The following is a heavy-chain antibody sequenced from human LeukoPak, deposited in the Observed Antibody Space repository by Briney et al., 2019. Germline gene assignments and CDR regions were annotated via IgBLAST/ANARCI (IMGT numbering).Heavy chain of an antibody. CDR1: GYTLTELS. J-gene: IGHJ4*02. Sequence: ASVKVSCEVSGYTLTELSTHWVRQAPGKGLEWMGGFDPEDGEAVYAQKFQGRVTMTEDTSTDAAYMELSSLRSEDTAVYYCTTANRLTRDSSGYYPDSWGQGTLVTVSS. D-gene: IGHD3-22*01. V-gene: IGHV1-24*01. CDR3: TTANRLTRDSSGYYPDS. CDR2: FDPEDGEA.